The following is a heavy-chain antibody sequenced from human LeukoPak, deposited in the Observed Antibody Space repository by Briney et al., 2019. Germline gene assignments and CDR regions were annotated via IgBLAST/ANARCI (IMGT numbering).Heavy chain of an antibody. CDR3: ARHRGPIAADGWFDP. Sequence: SETLSLTRTVSGGSISSSSYYWGWIRQPSGKGLEWIGSIYYSGSTYYNPSLKSRVTISVDTSKNQFSLKLSSVTAADTAVYYCARHRGPIAADGWFDPWGQGTLVTVSS. CDR1: GGSISSSSYY. J-gene: IGHJ5*02. CDR2: IYYSGST. D-gene: IGHD6-13*01. V-gene: IGHV4-39*01.